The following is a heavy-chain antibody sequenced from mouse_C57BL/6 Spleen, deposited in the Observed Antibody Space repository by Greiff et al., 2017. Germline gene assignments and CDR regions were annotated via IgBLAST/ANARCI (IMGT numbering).Heavy chain of an antibody. D-gene: IGHD2-2*01. Sequence: VQLKQSGPELVKPGASVKIPCKASGYTFTDYNMDWVKQSHGKSLEWIGDINPNNGGTIYNQKFKGKATLTVDKSSSTAYLELRSLTSEYTAVYYCARGSTMVNYAMDYWGQGTSVTVSS. CDR2: INPNNGGT. CDR1: GYTFTDYN. V-gene: IGHV1-18*01. CDR3: ARGSTMVNYAMDY. J-gene: IGHJ4*01.